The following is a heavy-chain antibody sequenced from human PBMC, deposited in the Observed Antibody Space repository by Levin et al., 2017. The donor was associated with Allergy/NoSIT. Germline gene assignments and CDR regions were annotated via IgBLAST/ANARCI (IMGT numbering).Heavy chain of an antibody. CDR3: ARRYYGLGTYYMDV. V-gene: IGHV3-66*01. Sequence: GGSLRLSCAASGFSVSSNYMSWVRQAPGKGLEWVSLIYRGGTTYYADSVKGRFTISRDNSNNTLYLQMNSLRAEDTAVYYCARRYYGLGTYYMDVWGKGTTVTVAS. CDR1: GFSVSSNY. J-gene: IGHJ6*03. CDR2: IYRGGTT. D-gene: IGHD3-10*01.